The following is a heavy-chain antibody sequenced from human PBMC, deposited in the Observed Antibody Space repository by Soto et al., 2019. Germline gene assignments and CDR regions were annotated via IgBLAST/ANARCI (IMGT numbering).Heavy chain of an antibody. CDR2: ISSSSSTI. J-gene: IGHJ2*01. V-gene: IGHV3-48*02. CDR1: GFTFSRYS. CDR3: ARAGWERSGEWDFDV. D-gene: IGHD1-26*01. Sequence: EVQLAESGGGLIQPGGSLRLSCEASGFTFSRYSVNWVRQAPGMALEWVSYISSSSSTIYYADSVKGRFTISRDNANNSVYLQMNSLRDEDTAVYYCARAGWERSGEWDFDVWGRGALVTVSS.